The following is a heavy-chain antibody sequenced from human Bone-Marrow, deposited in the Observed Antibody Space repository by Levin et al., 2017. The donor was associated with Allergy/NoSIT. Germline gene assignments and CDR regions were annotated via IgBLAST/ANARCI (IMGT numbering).Heavy chain of an antibody. CDR2: ISSSSSYI. D-gene: IGHD5-12*01. V-gene: IGHV3-21*01. CDR3: ARDGGYSGYDLHYYFDY. Sequence: GESLKISCAASGFTFSSYSMNWVRQAPGKGLEWVSSISSSSSYIYYADSVKGRFTISRDNAKNSLYLQMNSLRAEDTAVYYCARDGGYSGYDLHYYFDYWGQGTLVTVSS. J-gene: IGHJ4*02. CDR1: GFTFSSYS.